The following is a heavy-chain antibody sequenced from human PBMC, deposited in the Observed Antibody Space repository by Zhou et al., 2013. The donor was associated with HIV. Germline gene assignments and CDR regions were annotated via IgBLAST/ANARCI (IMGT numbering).Heavy chain of an antibody. Sequence: QVQLQQWGAGLLKPSATLSLTCAVTGGSFSGYYGIWIRQSPGKGLEWIGEINHNGRTHYNPSLRSRVTISEDSQKRQLSLRLVSVTAADTATYYCVRQGAGTHYQEVISSWAQGTVVTVSS. CDR2: INHNGRT. CDR3: VRQGAGTHYQEVISS. CDR1: GGSFSGYY. V-gene: IGHV4-34*06. J-gene: IGHJ5*02. D-gene: IGHD1-7*01.